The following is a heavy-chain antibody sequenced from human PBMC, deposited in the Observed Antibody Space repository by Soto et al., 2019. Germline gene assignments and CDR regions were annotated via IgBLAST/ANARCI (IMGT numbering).Heavy chain of an antibody. CDR3: ARYNTGHSDY. Sequence: QGQLVESGGGVVQPGRSLRLSCAASGFTFSSYGMHWVRQAPGKGLEWVAVIWYHGNSMYYADSVKGRFTISRDNSKNTLYLQMTNLRAEDTAVYYCARYNTGHSDYWGQGTLVTVSS. D-gene: IGHD1-20*01. CDR1: GFTFSSYG. J-gene: IGHJ4*02. CDR2: IWYHGNSM. V-gene: IGHV3-33*01.